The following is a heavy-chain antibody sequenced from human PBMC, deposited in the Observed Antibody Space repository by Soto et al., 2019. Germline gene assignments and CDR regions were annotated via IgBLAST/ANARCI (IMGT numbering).Heavy chain of an antibody. CDR1: GGSISSYY. V-gene: IGHV4-59*08. J-gene: IGHJ3*02. Sequence: QVQLQESGPGLVKPSETLSLTCTVSGGSISSYYWSWIRQPPGKGLEWIGYIYYSGSTNYNPSLKSRVTISVDTSKNQFSLKLSSVTAADTAVYYCARSGIAARRAFDIWGQGTMVTVSS. D-gene: IGHD6-6*01. CDR2: IYYSGST. CDR3: ARSGIAARRAFDI.